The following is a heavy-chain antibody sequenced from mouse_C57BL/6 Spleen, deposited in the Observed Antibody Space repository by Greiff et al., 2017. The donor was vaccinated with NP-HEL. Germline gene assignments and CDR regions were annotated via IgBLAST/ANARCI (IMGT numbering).Heavy chain of an antibody. J-gene: IGHJ1*03. CDR1: GYTFTSYY. V-gene: IGHV1-66*01. CDR3: ARHYGSRRWFDY. CDR2: IDPGSGNT. D-gene: IGHD1-1*01. Sequence: VQLQQPGPELVKPGASVKISCKASGYTFTSYYIHWVKQRPGQGLEWIGWIDPGSGNTNYNEKFKGKATLTVDTSSSTAYMQLSSLTSEDAAVYCSARHYGSRRWFDYWGKGTTVTVSS.